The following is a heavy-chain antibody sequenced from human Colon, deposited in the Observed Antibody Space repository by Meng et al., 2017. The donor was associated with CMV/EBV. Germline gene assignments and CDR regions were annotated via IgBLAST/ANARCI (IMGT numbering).Heavy chain of an antibody. CDR1: GGSISSYY. D-gene: IGHD2-2*01. Sequence: SETLSLTCIVSGGSISSYYWSWIRQSPGKGLEWIGYVFHSGTNYNPSLKSRVTMSADASRNQFSLRLNSVTAADTAVYYCARGQGYCTSANCLKYYFDFWGQGALVTVSS. J-gene: IGHJ4*02. CDR2: VFHSGT. CDR3: ARGQGYCTSANCLKYYFDF. V-gene: IGHV4-59*01.